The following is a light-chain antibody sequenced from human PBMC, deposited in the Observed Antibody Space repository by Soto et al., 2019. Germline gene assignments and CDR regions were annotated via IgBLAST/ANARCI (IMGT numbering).Light chain of an antibody. CDR2: SND. J-gene: IGLJ3*02. Sequence: QSVLTQPPSVSGAPGQGVTISCTGSSSNIGAGYDVHWYQQVPGTAPKLLIYSNDERPSGVPDRFSGSKSGTSASLAISGLQSEDEADYFCAAWDDSPNGPVFGGGTKLTVL. CDR1: SSNIGAGYD. V-gene: IGLV1-40*01. CDR3: AAWDDSPNGPV.